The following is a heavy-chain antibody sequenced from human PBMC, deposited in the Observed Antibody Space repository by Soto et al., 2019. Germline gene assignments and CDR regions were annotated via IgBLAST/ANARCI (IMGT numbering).Heavy chain of an antibody. CDR2: IYYSGST. Sequence: SETLSLTCTVSGGSISSGGYYWSWIRQHPGKGLEWIGYIYYSGSTYYNPSLKSRVTISVDTSKNQFSLKLSSVTAADTAVYYCARDDSGGSYFDPWGQGTLVTVSS. J-gene: IGHJ5*02. CDR3: ARDDSGGSYFDP. CDR1: GGSISSGGYY. V-gene: IGHV4-31*03. D-gene: IGHD1-26*01.